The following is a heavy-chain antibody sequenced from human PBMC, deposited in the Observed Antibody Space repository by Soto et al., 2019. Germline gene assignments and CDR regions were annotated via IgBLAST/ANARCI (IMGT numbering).Heavy chain of an antibody. D-gene: IGHD2-8*01. CDR1: GDTFNSYL. V-gene: IGHV1-69*17. Sequence: QVQLVQSGAEVKRPGSSVKVSCESSGDTFNSYLISWVRQAPGQGLEWMGGIIPIIRVTHYAQRFQGRVTISALSSTCTAYMELTNLGFEDTALYSCARESMGAKGADHWGQGTLVTVYS. J-gene: IGHJ4*02. CDR3: ARESMGAKGADH. CDR2: IIPIIRVT.